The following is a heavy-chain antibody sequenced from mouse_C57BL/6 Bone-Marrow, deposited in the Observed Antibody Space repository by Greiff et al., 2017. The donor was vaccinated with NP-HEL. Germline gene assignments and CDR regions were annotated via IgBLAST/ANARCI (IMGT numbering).Heavy chain of an antibody. CDR1: GYTFTSYW. V-gene: IGHV1-7*01. CDR3: ARYDYDEGYAMDY. D-gene: IGHD2-4*01. J-gene: IGHJ4*01. Sequence: QVQLQQSGAELAKPGASVNLSCKASGYTFTSYWMHWVKQRPGQGLEWIGYINPSSGYTKYNQKFKDKATLTADKSSSTAYMQLSSLTYEDSAVYYCARYDYDEGYAMDYWGQGTSVTVSS. CDR2: INPSSGYT.